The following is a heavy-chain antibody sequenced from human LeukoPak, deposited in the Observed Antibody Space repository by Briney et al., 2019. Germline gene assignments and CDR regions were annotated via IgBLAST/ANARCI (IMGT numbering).Heavy chain of an antibody. Sequence: GGSLRLSCAASDFTFSSYGMNWVRQAPGKGLEWVSSITSSAFIYYADSVEGRFTISRDNAKNSLYLQMNSLRAEDTAVYYCARDAIVGATRGSWFDSWGQGTLVTVSS. CDR2: ITSSAFI. CDR1: DFTFSSYG. D-gene: IGHD1-26*01. V-gene: IGHV3-21*01. CDR3: ARDAIVGATRGSWFDS. J-gene: IGHJ5*01.